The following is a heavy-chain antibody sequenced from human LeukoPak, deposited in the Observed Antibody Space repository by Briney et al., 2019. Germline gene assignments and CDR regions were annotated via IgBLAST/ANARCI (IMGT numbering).Heavy chain of an antibody. J-gene: IGHJ4*02. Sequence: SETLSLTCTVSGGSISSYYWSWIRQPPGKGLEWIGYTYYSGSTNYNPSLKSRVTISVDTSKNQFSLKLSSVTAADTAVYYCARARSSSGEAYYFDYWGQGTLVTVSS. D-gene: IGHD6-13*01. CDR1: GGSISSYY. V-gene: IGHV4-59*01. CDR2: TYYSGST. CDR3: ARARSSSGEAYYFDY.